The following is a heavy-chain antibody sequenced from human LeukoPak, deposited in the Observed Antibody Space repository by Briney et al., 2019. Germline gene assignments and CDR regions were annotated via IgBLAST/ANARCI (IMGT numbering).Heavy chain of an antibody. CDR1: ELTFSGYW. V-gene: IGHV3-7*01. Sequence: GGSLRLSCAATELTFSGYWMNWVRQAPGKGLQWVGNIRQDGGQTHYSDSVRGRFTISRDNSKNTLYLQMNSLRAEDTAVYYCAKIVDQWLVDYWGQGTLVTVSS. D-gene: IGHD6-19*01. CDR2: IRQDGGQT. CDR3: AKIVDQWLVDY. J-gene: IGHJ4*02.